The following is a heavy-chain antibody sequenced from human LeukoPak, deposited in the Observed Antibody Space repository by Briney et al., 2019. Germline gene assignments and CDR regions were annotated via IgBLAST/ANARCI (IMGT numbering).Heavy chain of an antibody. CDR1: GYPFTTYG. CDR3: ARDWWGYDVLTGDNWFDP. J-gene: IGHJ5*02. CDR2: INTYNGDT. Sequence: ASVKVSCKASGYPFTTYGINWVRQAPGQGLEWMGWINTYNGDTNYAQKFQGRVTMITDTSTSTVYIELRSLTSDDTAAYYCARDWWGYDVLTGDNWFDPWGQGTLVTVSS. D-gene: IGHD3-9*01. V-gene: IGHV1-18*01.